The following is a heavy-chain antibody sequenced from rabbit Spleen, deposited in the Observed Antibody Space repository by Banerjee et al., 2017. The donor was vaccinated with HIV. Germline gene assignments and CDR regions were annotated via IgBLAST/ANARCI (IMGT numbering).Heavy chain of an antibody. CDR1: GVSFSVNSY. Sequence: QEQLVESGGGLVKPGASLTLTCIASGVSFSVNSYMCWVRQAPGKGLEWIACIDSGGSGFTYFASWAKGRFTISKTSSTTVTLQMTSLTAADTATYFCARGSASMTMVIIGYYLNLWGPGTLVTVS. CDR3: ARGSASMTMVIIGYYLNL. D-gene: IGHD2-1*01. CDR2: IDSGGSGFT. J-gene: IGHJ4*01. V-gene: IGHV1S45*01.